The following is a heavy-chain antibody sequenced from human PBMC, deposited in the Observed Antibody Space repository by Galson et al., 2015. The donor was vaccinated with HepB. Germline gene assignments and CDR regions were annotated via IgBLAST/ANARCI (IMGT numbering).Heavy chain of an antibody. CDR3: ARGLAVRAIAVAGLKYFQH. J-gene: IGHJ1*01. CDR2: INHSGST. Sequence: SEPLSLTCAVYGGSFSGYYWSWIRQPPGKGLEWIGEINHSGSTNYNPSLKSRVTISVDTSKNQFSLKLSSVTAADTAVYYCARGLAVRAIAVAGLKYFQHWGQGTLVTVSS. V-gene: IGHV4-34*01. D-gene: IGHD6-19*01. CDR1: GGSFSGYY.